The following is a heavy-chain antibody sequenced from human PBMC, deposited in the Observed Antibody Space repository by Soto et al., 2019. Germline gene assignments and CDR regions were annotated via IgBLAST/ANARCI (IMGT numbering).Heavy chain of an antibody. V-gene: IGHV3-23*01. D-gene: IGHD5-18*01. CDR1: GLTFSSYA. J-gene: IGHJ4*02. CDR3: AKDPVSYGYFDY. Sequence: GGSLRLSCAASGLTFSSYAMSWVRQAPGKGLEWVSAISGSGGSTYYADSVKGRFTISRDNSKNTLYLQMNSLRAEDTAVYYCAKDPVSYGYFDYWGQGTLVTVSS. CDR2: ISGSGGST.